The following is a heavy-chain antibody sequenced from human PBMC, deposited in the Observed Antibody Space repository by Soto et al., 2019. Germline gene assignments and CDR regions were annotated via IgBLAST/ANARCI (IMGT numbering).Heavy chain of an antibody. D-gene: IGHD3-3*01. CDR2: INPSSGGT. J-gene: IGHJ4*02. CDR3: AWGPGDFWSGYFDY. Sequence: QVQLVQSGAEVKKPGASVKVSCKASGYTFTAYYMHWVRQAPGQGLEWMGWINPSSGGTNYAQKFQGWVIMTRETSISTAYMELSRLRSDDTAMYYCAWGPGDFWSGYFDYWGQGTLVTVSS. V-gene: IGHV1-2*04. CDR1: GYTFTAYY.